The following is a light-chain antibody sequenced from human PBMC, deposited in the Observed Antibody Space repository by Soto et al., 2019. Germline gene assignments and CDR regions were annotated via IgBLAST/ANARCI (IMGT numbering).Light chain of an antibody. CDR2: DVS. J-gene: IGLJ2*01. CDR1: SSDVGGYNY. Sequence: QSALTQPASVSGSPGQSITISCTGTSSDVGGYNYVSWYQHYPGKAPKLMIYDVSNRPSGVSNRFSGSKSGNTASLTISGLPAEDEADYYCSSYTSRSTLVFGGGTKLTVL. CDR3: SSYTSRSTLV. V-gene: IGLV2-14*03.